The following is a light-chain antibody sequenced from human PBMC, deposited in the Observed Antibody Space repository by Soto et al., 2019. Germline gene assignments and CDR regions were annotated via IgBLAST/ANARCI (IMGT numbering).Light chain of an antibody. CDR3: QQYNSYPLN. J-gene: IGKJ4*01. Sequence: DVQMPQSPSTLSASVGDIVTITGRASQSISNWLAWYQQKPGTAPKLLIYHASTLESGVPSRFSGSGSGTDFALTITSLQAEDFATYYCQQYNSYPLNFGGGTKVDIK. CDR2: HAS. CDR1: QSISNW. V-gene: IGKV1-5*01.